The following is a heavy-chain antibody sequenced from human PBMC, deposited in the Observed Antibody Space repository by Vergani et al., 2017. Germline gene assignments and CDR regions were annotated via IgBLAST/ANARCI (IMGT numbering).Heavy chain of an antibody. CDR1: GFTFSSYA. D-gene: IGHD4-23*01. V-gene: IGHV3-23*01. Sequence: EVQLLESGGNLIQPGGSLRLSCGASGFTFSSYAMTWVRLAPGEGLKWVSAISGSGGNTLYTNSVKGRFTISSDNSRNTRYLQMNGLRPDDTAVYFCAKTYAGSPIFDSWGQGTLATVSS. CDR2: ISGSGGNT. CDR3: AKTYAGSPIFDS. J-gene: IGHJ4*02.